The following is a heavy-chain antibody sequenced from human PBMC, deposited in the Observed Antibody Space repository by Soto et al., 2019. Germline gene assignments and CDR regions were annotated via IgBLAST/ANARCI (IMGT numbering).Heavy chain of an antibody. V-gene: IGHV4-4*02. CDR2: IFHDGTA. CDR1: GVSISSGNW. J-gene: IGHJ4*02. D-gene: IGHD2-8*01. CDR3: ARLVYDTRLNYMYYDF. Sequence: SETLSLTYAVSGVSISSGNWWTWVRQTPQRGLEYIGEIFHDGTANYYPSFERRVAISVDTSKNQFSLKLSSVTAADTAIYFCARLVYDTRLNYMYYDFWGQGALVTVSS.